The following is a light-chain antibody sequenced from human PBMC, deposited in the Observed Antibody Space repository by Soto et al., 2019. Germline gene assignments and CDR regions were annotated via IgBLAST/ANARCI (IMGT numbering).Light chain of an antibody. J-gene: IGLJ3*02. Sequence: QSVLTQPPSVSGAPGQTITISCTGSSSNIGAGYDVHWYQQLPGRAPKLLMYNNDQRPSGVPDRFSGSKSGTSASLAISGLQSDDEADYHCATWDDSLNGLVFGGGTKLTVL. CDR3: ATWDDSLNGLV. CDR1: SSNIGAGYD. CDR2: NND. V-gene: IGLV1-40*01.